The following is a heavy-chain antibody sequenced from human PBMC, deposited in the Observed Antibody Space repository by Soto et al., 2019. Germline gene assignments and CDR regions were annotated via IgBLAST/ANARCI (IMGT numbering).Heavy chain of an antibody. CDR3: VSLGSGWNY. J-gene: IGHJ4*02. CDR1: GYTFTSYA. V-gene: IGHV1-3*05. Sequence: QVQLVQSGAEEKKPGASVKVSCKASGYTFTSYAMHWVRQAPGQRLEWMGWIYAGNGNTKYSQKFQGRVTITRDTSASPAHMELTRLRSEDPAVYFCVSLGSGWNYWGQGALVTVSS. CDR2: IYAGNGNT. D-gene: IGHD6-19*01.